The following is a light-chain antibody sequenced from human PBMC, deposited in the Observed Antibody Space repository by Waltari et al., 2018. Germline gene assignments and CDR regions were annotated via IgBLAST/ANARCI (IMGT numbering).Light chain of an antibody. V-gene: IGKV4-1*01. Sequence: DIVMTPSPDSLSVSLGERATINCKSSQIVLYSSNNKNYLAWYQQKPGQPPKLLIYWASTRESVVPDRFSGSGSGTDFTLTISSLQAEDVAVYYCQQYYSTPMYTFGQGTKLEIK. CDR3: QQYYSTPMYT. CDR1: QIVLYSSNNKNY. CDR2: WAS. J-gene: IGKJ2*01.